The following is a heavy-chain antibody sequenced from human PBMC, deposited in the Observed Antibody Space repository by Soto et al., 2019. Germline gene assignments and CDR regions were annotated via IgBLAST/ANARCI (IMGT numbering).Heavy chain of an antibody. V-gene: IGHV1-18*01. CDR2: ISAYNGNT. Sequence: ASVKDSRKASGYTFTTYGISWVRQAPGQGLEWMGWISAYNGNTNYAQKLQGRVTMTTDTSTSTAYMELRSLRSDDTAVYYCAREMITFGGVIVRPIDYWGQGTLVTVS. J-gene: IGHJ4*02. CDR1: GYTFTTYG. D-gene: IGHD3-16*02. CDR3: AREMITFGGVIVRPIDY.